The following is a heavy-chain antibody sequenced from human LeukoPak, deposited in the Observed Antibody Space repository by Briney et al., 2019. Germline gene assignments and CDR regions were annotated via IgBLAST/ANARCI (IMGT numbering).Heavy chain of an antibody. CDR3: ARNHATPSGVVTSTSDS. J-gene: IGHJ4*02. V-gene: IGHV1-18*01. CDR1: GYTFTTYA. CDR2: VSPYSENT. D-gene: IGHD3-3*01. Sequence: GASVKVSCKASGYTFTTYAITWVRQAPGQGLEWVGWVSPYSENTQYAQKFQDRVSMTTDTSTSTAYMELRSLTSDDTATYYCARNHATPSGVVTSTSDSWGQGTLVTVSS.